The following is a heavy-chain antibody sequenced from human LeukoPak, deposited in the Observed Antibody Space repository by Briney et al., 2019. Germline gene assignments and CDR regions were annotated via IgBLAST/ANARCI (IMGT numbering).Heavy chain of an antibody. D-gene: IGHD6-13*01. CDR2: TYYRSKWYN. V-gene: IGHV6-1*01. CDR1: GDSVSRDTAA. CDR3: ARDRGGSSWYSFDN. Sequence: SQTLSLTCAISGDSVSRDTAAWNWVRQSPSRGLEWLGRTYYRSKWYNDYAVSVKSRITINPDTSKNQFSLQLNTVTPEDTAVYYCARDRGGSSWYSFDNWGQGSLVTVSS. J-gene: IGHJ4*02.